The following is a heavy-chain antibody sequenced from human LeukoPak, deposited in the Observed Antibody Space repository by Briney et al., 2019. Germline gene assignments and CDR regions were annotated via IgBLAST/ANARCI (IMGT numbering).Heavy chain of an antibody. D-gene: IGHD3-10*01. CDR2: ISGSGGNT. J-gene: IGHJ4*02. Sequence: GGSLRLPCAASGFTFSSYAMSWVRQAPGKGLEWVSAISGSGGNTYYADSVKGRFTISRDNSKNTLYLQMNSLRAEDTAVYYCAKESGYYGSGSYYSAGFFDYWGQGTLVTVSS. V-gene: IGHV3-23*01. CDR3: AKESGYYGSGSYYSAGFFDY. CDR1: GFTFSSYA.